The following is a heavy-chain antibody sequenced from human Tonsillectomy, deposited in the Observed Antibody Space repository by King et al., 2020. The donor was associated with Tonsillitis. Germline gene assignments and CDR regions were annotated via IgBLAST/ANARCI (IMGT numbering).Heavy chain of an antibody. CDR1: GFPFRNYA. CDR2: TSYDESNK. V-gene: IGHV3-30-3*01. J-gene: IGHJ5*01. CDR3: ARDWGLTYVFGLYNWFDS. Sequence: VQLVESGGTVVQPGRSLRLSCAASGFPFRNYAMHWVRQAPGKGLEWVAVTSYDESNKYYADSVKGRFTISRDNSQNTPYPQMNSLRAEDTAVYYCARDWGLTYVFGLYNWFDSWGQGTLVTVSS. D-gene: IGHD3/OR15-3a*01.